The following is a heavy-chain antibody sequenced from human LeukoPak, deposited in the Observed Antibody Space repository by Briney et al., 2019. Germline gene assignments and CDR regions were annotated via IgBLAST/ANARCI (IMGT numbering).Heavy chain of an antibody. CDR3: ARDRGTYYYGMDV. D-gene: IGHD3-10*01. Sequence: GGSLRLSCAASGFTVSSKYISWVRQAPGKGLEWVSTLYSNGNTYYADSVKGRFTISRDNSKNTLSLQMNSPRAEDTAVYYCARDRGTYYYGMDVWGQGTTVTVSS. CDR2: LYSNGNT. V-gene: IGHV3-53*01. J-gene: IGHJ6*02. CDR1: GFTVSSKY.